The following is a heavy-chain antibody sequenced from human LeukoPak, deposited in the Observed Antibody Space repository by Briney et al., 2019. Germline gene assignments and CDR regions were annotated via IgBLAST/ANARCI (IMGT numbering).Heavy chain of an antibody. CDR2: LNPDSGAT. D-gene: IGHD3-10*01. Sequence: GASVKVSCKASGYTFTDYYIHWARQAPGQGLEWMGCLNPDSGATAYAQKFQGRVTMTRDTSITTAYMELNRLTSDDTAVYYCASYDRYSGSYYSFDPWGQGTLVTVSS. CDR1: GYTFTDYY. CDR3: ASYDRYSGSYYSFDP. J-gene: IGHJ5*02. V-gene: IGHV1-2*02.